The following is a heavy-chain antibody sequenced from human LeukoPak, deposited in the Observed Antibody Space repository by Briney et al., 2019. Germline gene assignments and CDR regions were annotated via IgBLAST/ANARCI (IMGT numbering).Heavy chain of an antibody. CDR3: ARASGYRSPFDY. CDR2: IYYSGST. J-gene: IGHJ4*02. Sequence: SETLSLTCTVSGGSISSHYWSWIRQPPGKGLEWIGYIYYSGSTNYNPSLNSRVTISVDTSKNQFSLKLSSVTPADTAVYYCARASGYRSPFDYWGPGTLVTVSS. V-gene: IGHV4-59*11. CDR1: GGSISSHY. D-gene: IGHD6-19*01.